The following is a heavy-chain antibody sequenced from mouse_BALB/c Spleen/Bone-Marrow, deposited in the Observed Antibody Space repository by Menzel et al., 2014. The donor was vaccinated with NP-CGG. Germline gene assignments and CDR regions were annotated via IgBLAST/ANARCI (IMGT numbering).Heavy chain of an antibody. CDR2: INPDSSTI. CDR3: ARMHYYGYVAY. D-gene: IGHD1-2*01. J-gene: IGHJ3*01. V-gene: IGHV4-1*02. Sequence: VQLQPSGGGLVQPGGSLKLSCAASGFDFSRYWMSWVRQAPGKGLEWIGEINPDSSTINYTPSLKDKFIISRDNAKNTLYLQMSKVRSEDTALYYCARMHYYGYVAYWGQGTLVTVSA. CDR1: GFDFSRYW.